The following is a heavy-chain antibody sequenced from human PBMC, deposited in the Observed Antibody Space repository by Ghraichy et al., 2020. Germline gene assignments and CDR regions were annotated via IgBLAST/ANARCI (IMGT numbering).Heavy chain of an antibody. J-gene: IGHJ4*02. CDR1: EYIFSDYY. Sequence: ASVKVSCKASEYIFSDYYMHWVRQVPGHGLEWMGWINPNTGRTDYAQKFQDRVTMTRDTSMSTAYMELTSLRIDDTAVYFCARDFGPDNDFWSGYYYDYWGQGTLVTVSS. CDR3: ARDFGPDNDFWSGYYYDY. D-gene: IGHD3-3*01. CDR2: INPNTGRT. V-gene: IGHV1-2*02.